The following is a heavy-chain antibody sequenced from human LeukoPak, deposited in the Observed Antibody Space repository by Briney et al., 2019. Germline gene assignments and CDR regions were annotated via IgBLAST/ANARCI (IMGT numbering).Heavy chain of an antibody. V-gene: IGHV3-30*18. Sequence: GRSLRLSCAASGFTFSSYGMHWVRQAPGKGLEGVAVISYDGSNKYYADSVKGRFTISRDNSKNTLYLQMNSLRAEDTAVYYCAKRVIQWELDYYYYYGMDVWGQGTTVTVSS. J-gene: IGHJ6*02. CDR1: GFTFSSYG. CDR3: AKRVIQWELDYYYYYGMDV. CDR2: ISYDGSNK. D-gene: IGHD1-26*01.